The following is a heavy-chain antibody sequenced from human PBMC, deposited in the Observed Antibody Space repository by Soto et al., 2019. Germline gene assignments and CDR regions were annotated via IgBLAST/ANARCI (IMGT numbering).Heavy chain of an antibody. V-gene: IGHV3-48*02. CDR3: ARDDRGVPGISGGGGPTTLYYGMDV. CDR2: ISSSSRTI. Sequence: EVQLVESGGGLVPPGGSLRLSCTASGFTFNTFSMNWVRQAPGKGLVWISYISSSSRTIYYTDSVKGRFTISRDNVKNSLYLEMNSLKDEDTAIYYCARDDRGVPGISGGGGPTTLYYGMDVWGQGTTVIVSS. CDR1: GFTFNTFS. D-gene: IGHD1-26*01. J-gene: IGHJ6*02.